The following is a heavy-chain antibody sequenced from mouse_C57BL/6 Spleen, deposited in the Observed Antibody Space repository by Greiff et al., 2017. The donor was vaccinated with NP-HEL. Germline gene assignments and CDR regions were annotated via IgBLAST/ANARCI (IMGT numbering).Heavy chain of an antibody. Sequence: EVKVEESGGGLVQPGGSLKLSCAASGFTFSDYYMYWVRQTPEKRLEWVAYISNGGGSTYYPDTVKGRFTISRDNAKNTLYLQMSRLKSEDTAMYYCARSYSRGYFDVWGTGTTVTVSS. J-gene: IGHJ1*03. V-gene: IGHV5-12*01. CDR3: ARSYSRGYFDV. D-gene: IGHD2-5*01. CDR2: ISNGGGST. CDR1: GFTFSDYY.